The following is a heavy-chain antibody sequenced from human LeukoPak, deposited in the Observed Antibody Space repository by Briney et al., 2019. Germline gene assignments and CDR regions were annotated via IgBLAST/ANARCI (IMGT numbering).Heavy chain of an antibody. V-gene: IGHV1-69*13. CDR1: GGTFSSYA. Sequence: GASVKVSCKASGGTFSSYAISWVRQAPGQGLEWMGGIIPIFGTANYAQKFQGRVTITADESTSTAYMELSSPRSEDTAVYYCARGRDGYSRFDYWGQGTLVTVSS. D-gene: IGHD5-24*01. CDR3: ARGRDGYSRFDY. CDR2: IIPIFGTA. J-gene: IGHJ4*02.